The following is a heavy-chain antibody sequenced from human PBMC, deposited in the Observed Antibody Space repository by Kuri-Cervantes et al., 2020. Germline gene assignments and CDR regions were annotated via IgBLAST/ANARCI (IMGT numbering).Heavy chain of an antibody. J-gene: IGHJ4*02. CDR1: GFTFDDYA. D-gene: IGHD2-2*01. V-gene: IGHV3-9*01. CDR3: AKDYCSSTSCYGGNLGY. CDR2: ISWNSGSI. Sequence: GGSLRLSCAASGFTFDDYAMHWVRQAPGKGLEWVSGISWNSGSIGYADSVKGRFTISRDNAKNSLYPQMNSLRAEDTAVYYCAKDYCSSTSCYGGNLGYWGQGTLVTVSS.